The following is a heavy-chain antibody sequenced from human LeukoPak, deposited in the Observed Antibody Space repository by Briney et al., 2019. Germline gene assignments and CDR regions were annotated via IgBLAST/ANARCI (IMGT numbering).Heavy chain of an antibody. J-gene: IGHJ5*02. CDR2: INHSGST. CDR1: GGSFSNYY. V-gene: IGHV4-34*01. CDR3: ASLRGFDP. Sequence: SETLSLTCAVYGGSFSNYYWSWIRQPPGKGLEWIGEINHSGSTNYNPSLKSRVTISVDTSKNQFPLKLSSVTAADTAVYYCASLRGFDPWGQGTLVTVSS.